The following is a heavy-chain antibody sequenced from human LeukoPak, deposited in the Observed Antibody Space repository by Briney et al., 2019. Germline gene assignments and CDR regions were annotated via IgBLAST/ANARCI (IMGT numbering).Heavy chain of an antibody. V-gene: IGHV4-34*01. Sequence: NPGGSLRLSCAASGFSFDDYGMIWIRQPPGKGLEGIREFNQSGSTNYNPSLKSRVTISVDTSKNQFSLKLSSVTAADTAVYYCARHAPLWFGEGYYYYYMDVWGKGTTVTISS. CDR3: ARHAPLWFGEGYYYYYMDV. CDR1: GFSFDDYG. J-gene: IGHJ6*03. D-gene: IGHD3-10*01. CDR2: FNQSGST.